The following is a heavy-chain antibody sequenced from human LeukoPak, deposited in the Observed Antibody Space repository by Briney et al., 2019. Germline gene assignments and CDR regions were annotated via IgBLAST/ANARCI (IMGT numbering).Heavy chain of an antibody. D-gene: IGHD6-19*01. CDR2: IYHSGST. J-gene: IGHJ4*02. CDR3: ARDRWLDF. Sequence: PSGTLSLTCAVSGGSISSSSYFWGWIRQPPGKGLEWIGSIYHSGSTSYSPSLRSRVTISVDTSKNQFSLKLTSVTAADTAVYYCARDRWLDFWGQGTLVTVSP. V-gene: IGHV4-39*07. CDR1: GGSISSSSYF.